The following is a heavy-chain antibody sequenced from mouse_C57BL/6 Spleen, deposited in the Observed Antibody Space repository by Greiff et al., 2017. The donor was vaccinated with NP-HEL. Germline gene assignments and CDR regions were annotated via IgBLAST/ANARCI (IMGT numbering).Heavy chain of an antibody. CDR2: IDPSDSYT. J-gene: IGHJ1*03. Sequence: QVQLQQPGAELVMPGASVKLSCKASGYTFTSYWMHWVKQRPGQGLEWIGEIDPSDSYTNYNQKFKGKSTLTVDKSSSTAYMQLSSLTSEDSAVYYCAHGNSWYFDVWGTGTTVTVSS. CDR3: AHGNSWYFDV. V-gene: IGHV1-69*01. D-gene: IGHD2-1*01. CDR1: GYTFTSYW.